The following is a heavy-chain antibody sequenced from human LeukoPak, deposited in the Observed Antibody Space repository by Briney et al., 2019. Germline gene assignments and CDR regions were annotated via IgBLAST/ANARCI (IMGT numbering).Heavy chain of an antibody. J-gene: IGHJ4*02. CDR3: APLNLDYYDSSGYFGL. D-gene: IGHD3-22*01. CDR2: FDPEDGET. CDR1: GYTLTELS. Sequence: ASVKVSCKVSGYTLTELSMHWVRQAPGKGLEWMGGFDPEDGETIYAQKFQGRVTMTEDTSTDTAYMELSSLRSEDTAVHYCAPLNLDYYDSSGYFGLWGQGTLVTVSS. V-gene: IGHV1-24*01.